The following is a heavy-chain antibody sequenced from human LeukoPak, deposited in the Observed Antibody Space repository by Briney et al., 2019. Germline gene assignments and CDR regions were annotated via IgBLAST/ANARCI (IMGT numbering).Heavy chain of an antibody. CDR2: FYHSGST. CDR3: ARALPHMDV. V-gene: IGHV4-30-2*01. CDR1: GGSISSGGYS. Sequence: SETLSLTCAVSGGSISSGGYSWSWIRQPPGKGLEWIGYFYHSGSTYYNPSLKSRVTISVDRSKNQFSLKLSSVTAADTAVYYCARALPHMDVWGQGTTVTVSS. J-gene: IGHJ6*02.